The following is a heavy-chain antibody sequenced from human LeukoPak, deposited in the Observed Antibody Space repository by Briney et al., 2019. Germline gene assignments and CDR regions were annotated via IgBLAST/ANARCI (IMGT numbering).Heavy chain of an antibody. CDR2: ISYDGSNK. J-gene: IGHJ4*02. V-gene: IGHV3-30-3*01. D-gene: IGHD3-22*01. CDR3: ARDQDSSGYSDY. CDR1: GFTFSSYA. Sequence: GRSLRLSCAASGFTFSSYAMHWVRQAPGKGLEWVAVISYDGSNKYYADSVKGRFTISRDNSKNTLYLQMNSLRAEDTAVYYCARDQDSSGYSDYWGQGTLVTVSS.